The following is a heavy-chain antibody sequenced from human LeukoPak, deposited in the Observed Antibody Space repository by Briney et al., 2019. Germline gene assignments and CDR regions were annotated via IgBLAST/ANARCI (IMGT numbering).Heavy chain of an antibody. D-gene: IGHD1-26*01. J-gene: IGHJ4*02. CDR2: INHSGST. V-gene: IGHV4-34*01. CDR1: GFTFSSYW. Sequence: PGGSLRLSCAASGFTFSSYWMSWIRQPPGKGLEWIGEINHSGSTNYNPSLKSRVTISVDTSKNQFSLKLSSVTAADTAVYYCARHRVGATYYFDYWGQGTLVTVSS. CDR3: ARHRVGATYYFDY.